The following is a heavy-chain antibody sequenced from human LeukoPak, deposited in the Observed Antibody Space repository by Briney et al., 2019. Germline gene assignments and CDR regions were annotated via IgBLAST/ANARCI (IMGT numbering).Heavy chain of an antibody. CDR3: VRAAAGGWFFQH. V-gene: IGHV6-1*01. D-gene: IGHD6-13*01. CDR1: GDNVSNNSAA. CDR2: TYYRSKWYN. Sequence: SQTLSLACAISGDNVSNNSAAWNWIRQSPSRGLEWLGRTYYRSKWYNDYALSVKSRITINPDTSKNQFSLHLNSVTPDDTAVYYCVRAAAGGWFFQHWGQGTLVTVS. J-gene: IGHJ1*01.